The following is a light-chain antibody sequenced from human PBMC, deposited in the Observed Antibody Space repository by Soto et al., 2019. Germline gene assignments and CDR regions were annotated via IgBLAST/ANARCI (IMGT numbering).Light chain of an antibody. V-gene: IGLV2-8*01. CDR3: SSYGGSNNLV. CDR2: EVS. Sequence: QSVLTQPPSASGSPGQSVTVSCTGTSSDIGVYNYVSWYQHHPGKAPKLMIYEVSKRPSGVPDRFSGSKSGNTASLTVSGLQAEDEADYYCSSYGGSNNLVFGTGTKVTVL. CDR1: SSDIGVYNY. J-gene: IGLJ1*01.